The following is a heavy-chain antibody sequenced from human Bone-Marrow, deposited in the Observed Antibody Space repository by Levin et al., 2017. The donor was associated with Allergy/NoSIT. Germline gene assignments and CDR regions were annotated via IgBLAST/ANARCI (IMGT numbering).Heavy chain of an antibody. J-gene: IGHJ6*02. CDR3: ARDRTYGILRNYGMDV. CDR2: INSGSTDI. CDR1: GFNFSTSN. Sequence: PGGSLRLSCAASGFNFSTSNMNWVRQAPGKALEWVSSINSGSTDIYYADSLKGRFTISRDNAENSLYLQMNGLRAGDTAVYYCARDRTYGILRNYGMDVWGQGTTVTVSS. D-gene: IGHD3-9*01. V-gene: IGHV3-21*01.